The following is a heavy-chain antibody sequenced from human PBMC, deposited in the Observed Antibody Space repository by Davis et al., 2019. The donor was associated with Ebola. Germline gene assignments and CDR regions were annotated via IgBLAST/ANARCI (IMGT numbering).Heavy chain of an antibody. CDR3: ARGHTYGRWDDWFDP. D-gene: IGHD1-26*01. V-gene: IGHV3-53*01. CDR2: IYSGGQK. Sequence: GESLKISCAASRFTVGSNYMSWVRQAPGKGLEWVSVIYSGGQKYYADSVKGRFTVSRDSSKNTLYLQMSNLRVDDTAVYYCARGHTYGRWDDWFDPWGQGTLVTVSS. CDR1: RFTVGSNY. J-gene: IGHJ5*02.